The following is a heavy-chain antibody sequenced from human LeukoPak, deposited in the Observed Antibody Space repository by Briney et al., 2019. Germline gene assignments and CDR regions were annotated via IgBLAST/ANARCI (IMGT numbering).Heavy chain of an antibody. CDR3: ARDQRYCSSSSCPWEPFDY. V-gene: IGHV3-7*05. Sequence: GGSVRVSCAAAGFTFSSDWMSWVRQAAGKGLDWVANIKQDGSEKFYVYSVNGRFTISRDNAKNSLYLQMNSLRAEDTAVYYCARDQRYCSSSSCPWEPFDYWGQGTLVTVSS. J-gene: IGHJ4*02. CDR2: IKQDGSEK. CDR1: GFTFSSDW. D-gene: IGHD2-2*01.